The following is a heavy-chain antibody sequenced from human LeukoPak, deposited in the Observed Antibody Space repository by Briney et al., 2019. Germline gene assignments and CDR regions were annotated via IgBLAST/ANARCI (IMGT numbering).Heavy chain of an antibody. CDR1: GGSFSGYY. D-gene: IGHD6-13*01. V-gene: IGHV4-34*01. CDR2: INHSGST. CDR3: ARGSGYSSTLCYYYYGMDV. J-gene: IGHJ6*02. Sequence: TSETLSLTCAVYGGSFSGYYWSWIRQPPGKGLEWIGEINHSGSTNYNPSLKSRVTISVDTSKNQFSLKLSSVTAADTAVYYCARGSGYSSTLCYYYYGMDVWGQGTTVTVSS.